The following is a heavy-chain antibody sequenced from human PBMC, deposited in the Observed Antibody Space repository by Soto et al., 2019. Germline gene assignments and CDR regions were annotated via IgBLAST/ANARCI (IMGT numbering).Heavy chain of an antibody. J-gene: IGHJ6*03. Sequence: HVTLKESGPVLVKPTETLTLTCTVSGFSLSTGKVGVSWIRQPPGKALEWLAHIFSNDEKSYRTSLKSRLTISEDTSKCQVVLTMTNVDPVDTATYYCARILFGRSVAGGYFYMDVWGKGTTVTVSS. D-gene: IGHD6-19*01. CDR1: GFSLSTGKVG. CDR3: ARILFGRSVAGGYFYMDV. V-gene: IGHV2-26*01. CDR2: IFSNDEK.